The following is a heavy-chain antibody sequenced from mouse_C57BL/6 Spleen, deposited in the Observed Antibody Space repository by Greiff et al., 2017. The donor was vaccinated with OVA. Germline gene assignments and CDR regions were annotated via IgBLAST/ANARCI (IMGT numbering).Heavy chain of an antibody. CDR3: TRSTMAFAY. CDR1: GYTFTDYE. J-gene: IGHJ3*01. D-gene: IGHD2-1*01. V-gene: IGHV1-15*01. CDR2: IDPETGGT. Sequence: QVQLQQSGAELVRPGASVTLSCKASGYTFTDYEMHWVKQTPVHGLEWIGAIDPETGGTAYNQKFKGKAILTADKSSSTAYMELRSLTSEDSAVYYCTRSTMAFAYWAKGLWSLSLQ.